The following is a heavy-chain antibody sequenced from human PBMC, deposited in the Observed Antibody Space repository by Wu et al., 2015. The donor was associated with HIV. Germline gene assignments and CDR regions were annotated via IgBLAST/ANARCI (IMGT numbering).Heavy chain of an antibody. D-gene: IGHD4-11*01. V-gene: IGHV1-2*02. J-gene: IGHJ3*02. CDR2: INTNTGGT. Sequence: QVQLVQSGAEVKKPGASVKVSCKASGYNFIDQYIHWVRQAPGLRPEWMGRINTNTGGTNYEQKFQGRITMTRDTSISTVYMQLSSLTSDDTAMYYCASNLAVTTRAPVDDDAFDIWGQGTMVTVSS. CDR1: GYNFIDQY. CDR3: ASNLAVTTRAPVDDDAFDI.